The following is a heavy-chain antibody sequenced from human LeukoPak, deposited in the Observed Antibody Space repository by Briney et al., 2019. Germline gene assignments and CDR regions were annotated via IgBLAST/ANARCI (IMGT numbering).Heavy chain of an antibody. V-gene: IGHV3-23*01. J-gene: IGHJ4*02. CDR2: ISGSGGST. D-gene: IGHD2-15*01. CDR3: AKSPTVVVFRPPDC. Sequence: GGSLRLSCAASGFTFSSYAMSWVRQAPGKGLEWVSAISGSGGSTYYADSVKGRFTISRDNSKNTLYLQMNSLRAEDTARYYCAKSPTVVVFRPPDCWGQGVQVTVAS. CDR1: GFTFSSYA.